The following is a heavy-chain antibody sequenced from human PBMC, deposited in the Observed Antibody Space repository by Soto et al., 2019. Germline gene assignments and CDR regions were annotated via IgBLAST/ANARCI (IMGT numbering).Heavy chain of an antibody. D-gene: IGHD1-26*01. CDR3: ASEAGGYRFDY. CDR2: IFYSGHL. V-gene: IGHV4-59*01. CDR1: GASFETYY. J-gene: IGHJ4*02. Sequence: QVQLQESGPGLVKPSETLSLTCAVSGASFETYYWSWIRQPPGKGLEWIGYIFYSGHLKYNPSLKRRLTISVDPSKNHISLRLTSVTAADTAVYYCASEAGGYRFDYWGLGTLVTVSS.